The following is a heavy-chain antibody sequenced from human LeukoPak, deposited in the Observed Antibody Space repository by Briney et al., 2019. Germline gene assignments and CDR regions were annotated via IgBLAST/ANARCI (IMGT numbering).Heavy chain of an antibody. D-gene: IGHD3-22*01. CDR2: ISNYNGDT. CDR1: GYTFNSYG. Sequence: GASVKVSCKASGYTFNSYGFSWVRQAPGQGLEWVGWISNYNGDTRYAQKFQGRVTMTTDTSTRTSNMELRNLGSDDTAVYYCARALYSESSGYYPGLDHWGQGNRVTVSS. CDR3: ARALYSESSGYYPGLDH. V-gene: IGHV1-18*01. J-gene: IGHJ4*02.